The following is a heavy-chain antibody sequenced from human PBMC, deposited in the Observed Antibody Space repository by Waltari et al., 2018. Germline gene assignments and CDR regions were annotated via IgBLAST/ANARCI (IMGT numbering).Heavy chain of an antibody. Sequence: QLQLQESGPGLVKPSETLSLTCTVSGGSISSSSYYWRWIRQPPGKGLEWIGSIYYSGSTYYNPSLKSRVTISVDTSKNQFSLKLSSVTAADTAVYYCARSYGRDWFDPWGQGTLVTVSS. D-gene: IGHD3-10*01. CDR2: IYYSGST. CDR3: ARSYGRDWFDP. J-gene: IGHJ5*02. V-gene: IGHV4-39*01. CDR1: GGSISSSSYY.